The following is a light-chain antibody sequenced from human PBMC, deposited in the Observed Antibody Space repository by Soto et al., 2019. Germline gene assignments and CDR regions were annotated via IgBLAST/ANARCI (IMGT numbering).Light chain of an antibody. V-gene: IGLV2-11*01. CDR1: SSDVGGYNY. CDR3: CSNAGSYTFAVV. CDR2: DVS. J-gene: IGLJ2*01. Sequence: QSALTQPRSVSGSPGQSVTISCTGTSSDVGGYNYVSWYQQLPGKAPKLMIYDVSRRPSGVPDRFSGSKSGNTASLTISGLQGEDEADYYCCSNAGSYTFAVVFGGGTKVTVL.